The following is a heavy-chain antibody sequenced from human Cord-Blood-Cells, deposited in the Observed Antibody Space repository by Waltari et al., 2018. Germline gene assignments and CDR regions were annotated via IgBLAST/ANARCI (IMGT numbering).Heavy chain of an antibody. CDR3: AMIPAARDVAFDI. CDR1: GFAFTSYW. J-gene: IGHJ3*02. D-gene: IGHD2-2*01. V-gene: IGHV3-74*01. CDR2: INSEGSST. Sequence: EVQLVEFGGGVVQPGVSLRLSCAASGFAFTSYWMNWLRHAPGKGLVLVDIINSEGSSTSDEASLKVRFTISRDNAKNTHYPQNNSLRAEDTAVYYCAMIPAARDVAFDIWGQGTMVTVSS.